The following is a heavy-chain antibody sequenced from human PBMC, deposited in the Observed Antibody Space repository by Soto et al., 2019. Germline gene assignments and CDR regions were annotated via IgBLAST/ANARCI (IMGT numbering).Heavy chain of an antibody. CDR2: IKDDGSEK. CDR3: TRDVGWGDFDL. D-gene: IGHD6-19*01. V-gene: IGHV3-7*01. CDR1: AFSFSNFW. J-gene: IGHJ3*01. Sequence: ESGGGLVQPGGSLRLSCAASAFSFSNFWMAWVRQTPGKGPEWVATIKDDGSEKYYVDSLKGRFTVSRDNAENSLYLQMNSLLVEDTAIYYCTRDVGWGDFDLWGQGTMVIVSS.